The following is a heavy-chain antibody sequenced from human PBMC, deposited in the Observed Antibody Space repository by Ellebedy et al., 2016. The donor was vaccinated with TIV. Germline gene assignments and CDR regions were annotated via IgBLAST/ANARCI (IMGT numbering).Heavy chain of an antibody. V-gene: IGHV3-9*01. D-gene: IGHD3-22*01. CDR2: ISWNSGSI. CDR1: GFTVDDYA. CDR3: VKDKSVSGFSFWFFDL. J-gene: IGHJ2*01. Sequence: SLKISXAASGFTVDDYAMHWVRQAPGKGLEWVSGISWNSGSIDYADSVKGRFTISRDNAKDSLYLHMNSLRPEDTAFYYCVKDKSVSGFSFWFFDLWGRGTLVIVSS.